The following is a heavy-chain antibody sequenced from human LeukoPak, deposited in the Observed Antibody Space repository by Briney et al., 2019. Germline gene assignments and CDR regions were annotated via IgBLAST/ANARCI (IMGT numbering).Heavy chain of an antibody. J-gene: IGHJ5*02. V-gene: IGHV4-59*01. CDR3: ARGADFWSGSGELWFDP. Sequence: SETLSLTCTVSGGSISSYYWSWIRQPPGKGLEWIGYIYYSGSTNYNPSLKSRVTISVDTSKNQFSLKLSSVTAADTAVYYCARGADFWSGSGELWFDPWGQGTLVTVSS. D-gene: IGHD3-3*01. CDR1: GGSISSYY. CDR2: IYYSGST.